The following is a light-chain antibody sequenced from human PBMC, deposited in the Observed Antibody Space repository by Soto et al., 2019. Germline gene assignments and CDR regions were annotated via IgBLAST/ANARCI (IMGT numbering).Light chain of an antibody. CDR2: KNN. CDR1: SSNIGSNT. J-gene: IGLJ2*01. CDR3: AAWDDSLNGVL. Sequence: QSVLTQPPSASGTPGQRVTISCSGSSSNIGSNTVNWYQQLPGRAPKFLIYKNNQRPSGVPDRFSGSKSGTSASLAISGLQSEDEADYYCAAWDDSLNGVLFGGGTKVTVL. V-gene: IGLV1-44*01.